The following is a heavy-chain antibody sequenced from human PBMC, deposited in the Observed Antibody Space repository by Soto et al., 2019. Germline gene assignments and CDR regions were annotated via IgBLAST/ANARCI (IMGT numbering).Heavy chain of an antibody. CDR3: ASPNY. D-gene: IGHD3-10*01. Sequence: QLQLQESGPGLVKPSETLSLTCTVSGGSISSSSYYWGWIRQPPGKGLEWIGSIYYSGSTYYNPSLKSRVTXXXXXXXXXXXXXXXXXXXXXXXVYYCASPNYWGQGTLVTVSS. V-gene: IGHV4-39*01. CDR1: GGSISSSSYY. J-gene: IGHJ4*02. CDR2: IYYSGST.